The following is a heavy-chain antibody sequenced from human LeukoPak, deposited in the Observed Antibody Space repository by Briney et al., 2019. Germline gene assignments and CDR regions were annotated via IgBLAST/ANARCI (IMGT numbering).Heavy chain of an antibody. CDR3: AYSYSVGGDYYYGMDV. CDR1: VYTFTSYG. J-gene: IGHJ6*02. V-gene: IGHV1-18*01. D-gene: IGHD2-15*01. Sequence: ASVKVSCKASVYTFTSYGISWVRQAPGQGLEWMGLISAYNGNTNYAQKLQGRVTMTTDTSTSTAYMELRSLRSDDTAVYYCAYSYSVGGDYYYGMDVWGQGTTVSVSS. CDR2: ISAYNGNT.